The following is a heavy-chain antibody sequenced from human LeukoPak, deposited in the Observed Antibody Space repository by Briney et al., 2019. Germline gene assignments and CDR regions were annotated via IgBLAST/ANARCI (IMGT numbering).Heavy chain of an antibody. Sequence: SETLSLTCTVSGGSISSSSYYWGWIRQPPGKGLEWIGSIYYSGSTYYNPSLKSRVTISVDTSKNQFSLKLSSVTAADTAVYFCARGPYSYDSSCAFDIWGQGTMVTVSS. CDR1: GGSISSSSYY. CDR3: ARGPYSYDSSCAFDI. CDR2: IYYSGST. V-gene: IGHV4-39*07. J-gene: IGHJ3*02. D-gene: IGHD3-22*01.